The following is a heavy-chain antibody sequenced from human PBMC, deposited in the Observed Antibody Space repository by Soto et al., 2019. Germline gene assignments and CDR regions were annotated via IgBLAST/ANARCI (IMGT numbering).Heavy chain of an antibody. D-gene: IGHD3-10*01. CDR3: ATGGPAGDFDY. J-gene: IGHJ4*02. CDR1: GYTLNELS. CDR2: FDPEDGET. V-gene: IGHV1-24*01. Sequence: ASVKVSCKVSGYTLNELSMHWVRQAPGKGLEWMGGFDPEDGETVYAQKFQGRVTMTEDTSTDTANMELSSLTSEDTAVYYCATGGPAGDFDYWGQGTLVTVSS.